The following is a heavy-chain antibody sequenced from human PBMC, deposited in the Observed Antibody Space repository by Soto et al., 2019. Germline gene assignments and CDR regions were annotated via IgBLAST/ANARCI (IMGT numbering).Heavy chain of an antibody. D-gene: IGHD3-10*01. CDR3: ATGGPAGDFDY. J-gene: IGHJ4*02. CDR1: GYTLNELS. CDR2: FDPEDGET. V-gene: IGHV1-24*01. Sequence: ASVKVSCKVSGYTLNELSMHWVRQAPGKGLEWMGGFDPEDGETVYAQKFQGRVTMTEDTSTDTANMELSSLTSEDTAVYYCATGGPAGDFDYWGQGTLVTVSS.